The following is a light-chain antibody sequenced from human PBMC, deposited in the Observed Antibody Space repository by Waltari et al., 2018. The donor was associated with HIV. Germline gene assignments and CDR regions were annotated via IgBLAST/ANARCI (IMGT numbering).Light chain of an antibody. CDR2: KAS. V-gene: IGKV1-5*03. J-gene: IGKJ1*01. CDR3: QQYNSYSWT. Sequence: DIKLTQSLSTRPEFVGDRVTIPGRASQSISSWLAWYQQEPGKAPKLLIYKASTLQSGVPSRFSGSGSGTEFTLTISSLQPNDFATYYCQQYNSYSWTFGQGTKVDIK. CDR1: QSISSW.